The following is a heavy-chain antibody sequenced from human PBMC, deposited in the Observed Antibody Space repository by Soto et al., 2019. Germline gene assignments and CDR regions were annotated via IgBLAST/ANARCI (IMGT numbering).Heavy chain of an antibody. CDR3: ARRERYYGSPAGFDH. J-gene: IGHJ5*01. CDR2: VYYNENT. CDR1: SASINNFAYY. D-gene: IGHD3-10*01. Sequence: QLQLQESRPGLVRPSETLSPTCSVSSASINNFAYYWGWFRQPPGKVLEWIGTVYYNENTYYNPSLKSRVDISVVTPKFQFSPIARSVTAPDTAIYFCARRERYYGSPAGFDHWGQGTLVTVSS. V-gene: IGHV4-39*01.